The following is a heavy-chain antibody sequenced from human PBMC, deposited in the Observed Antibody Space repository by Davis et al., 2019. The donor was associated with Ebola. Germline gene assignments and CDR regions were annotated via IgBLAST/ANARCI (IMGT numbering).Heavy chain of an antibody. J-gene: IGHJ4*02. CDR3: ARDGSGYAEDY. V-gene: IGHV1-18*01. CDR2: ITTYDGHT. Sequence: AASVKVSCKASGYTFSNYGISWVRQAPGQGLEWMGWITTYDGHTKYAQNLQGRVTMTTDTSTSTAYMDLRSLRSDDTAVYYCARDGSGYAEDYWGQGTLVTVSS. CDR1: GYTFSNYG. D-gene: IGHD5-12*01.